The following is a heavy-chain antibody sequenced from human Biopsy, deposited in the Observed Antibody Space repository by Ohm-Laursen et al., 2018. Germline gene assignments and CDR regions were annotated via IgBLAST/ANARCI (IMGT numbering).Heavy chain of an antibody. D-gene: IGHD3-10*01. J-gene: IGHJ4*02. Sequence: GASVKVSCKAFGYTFITYYVNWVRQAPGQGLEWMGKINPSGGSTSYAQKFQGRVTMTRDTSTTTVYMELSSLRSGDTAVYYCARDRIGGRGDPPDHWGQGTLVTVSS. CDR1: GYTFITYY. CDR3: ARDRIGGRGDPPDH. V-gene: IGHV1-46*01. CDR2: INPSGGST.